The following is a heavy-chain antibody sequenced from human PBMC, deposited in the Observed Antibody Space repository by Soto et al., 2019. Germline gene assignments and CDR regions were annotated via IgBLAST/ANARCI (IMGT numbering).Heavy chain of an antibody. CDR2: INPSGGST. J-gene: IGHJ4*02. CDR1: GYTFSTYY. Sequence: GASVKVSCKASGYTFSTYYMHWVRQAPGQGYEWMGIINPSGGSTTYAQKFQGRVTMTRDTSTTTVYMELSSLKSEDTAVYYCERYDYNGYYVDYWGQGTLFTVSS. D-gene: IGHD4-4*01. V-gene: IGHV1-46*01. CDR3: ERYDYNGYYVDY.